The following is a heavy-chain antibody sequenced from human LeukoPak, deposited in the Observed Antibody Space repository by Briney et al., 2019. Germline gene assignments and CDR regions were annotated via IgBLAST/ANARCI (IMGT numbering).Heavy chain of an antibody. CDR1: GGSISSSSYY. D-gene: IGHD6-13*01. V-gene: IGHV4-39*01. J-gene: IGHJ4*02. CDR3: ARGASGYSSPHVFDY. Sequence: SETLSLTCTVSGGSISSSSYYWGWIRQPPGKGLEWIGSIYYSGSTYYNPSLKSRVTISVDTSKNQFSLKLSSVTAADMAVYYCARGASGYSSPHVFDYWGQGTLVTVSS. CDR2: IYYSGST.